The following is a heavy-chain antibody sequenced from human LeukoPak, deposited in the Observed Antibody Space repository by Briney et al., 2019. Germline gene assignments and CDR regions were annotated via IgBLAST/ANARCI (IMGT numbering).Heavy chain of an antibody. J-gene: IGHJ6*02. V-gene: IGHV4-4*07. CDR2: IYTSGST. CDR1: GGSISSYS. Sequence: PSETLSLTCTVSGGSISSYSWNWIRQPAGKGLEWIGRIYTSGSTNYNPSLKSRVTMSIDTSKNQFSLKLSSVTAADTAVYYCARVTAEYGMDVWGQGTTVTVS. CDR3: ARVTAEYGMDV. D-gene: IGHD3-16*01.